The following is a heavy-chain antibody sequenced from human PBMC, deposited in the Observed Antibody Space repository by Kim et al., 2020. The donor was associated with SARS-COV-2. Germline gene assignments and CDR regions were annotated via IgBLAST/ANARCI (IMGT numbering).Heavy chain of an antibody. CDR3: ARARRGLQWLDYFDY. Sequence: GGSLRLSCAASGFTFSSYSMNWVRQAPGKGLEWVSSISSSSSYIYYADSVKGRFTISRDNAKNSLYLQMNSLRAEDTAVYYCARARRGLQWLDYFDYWGQGTLVTVSS. J-gene: IGHJ4*02. V-gene: IGHV3-21*01. CDR2: ISSSSSYI. D-gene: IGHD6-19*01. CDR1: GFTFSSYS.